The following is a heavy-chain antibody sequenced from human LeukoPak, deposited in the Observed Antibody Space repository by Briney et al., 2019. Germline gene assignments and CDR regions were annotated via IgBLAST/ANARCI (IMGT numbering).Heavy chain of an antibody. J-gene: IGHJ4*02. V-gene: IGHV4-30-4*01. CDR2: IYYTGST. CDR1: GDSINNGDYF. D-gene: IGHD3-22*01. Sequence: PSQTLSLTCTVSGDSINNGDYFWSWIRQSPGKGLEWIGYIYYTGSTYDNPSLESRVIISIDTSKNQFSLRLNSVTATDTAVYYCAYYYDSSGTLWDYWGQGTLVTVSS. CDR3: AYYYDSSGTLWDY.